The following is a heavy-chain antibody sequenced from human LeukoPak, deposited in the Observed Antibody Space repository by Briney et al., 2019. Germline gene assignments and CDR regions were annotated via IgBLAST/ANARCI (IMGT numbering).Heavy chain of an antibody. V-gene: IGHV1-2*06. J-gene: IGHJ4*02. CDR3: AREQDSSGYQPTTY. CDR1: GYTFTGYY. CDR2: INPNSGGT. Sequence: ASVKVSCKASGYTFTGYYMHWVRQAPGQGLEWMGRINPNSGGTNYAQKFQGRVTMTRDTSISTAYMELSRLRSDDTAVYYCAREQDSSGYQPTTYWGQGTLVTVSS. D-gene: IGHD3-22*01.